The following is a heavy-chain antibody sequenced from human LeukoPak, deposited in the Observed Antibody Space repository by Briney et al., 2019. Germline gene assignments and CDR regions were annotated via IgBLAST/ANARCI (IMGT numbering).Heavy chain of an antibody. CDR3: ARDIGELRLDY. D-gene: IGHD3-10*01. Sequence: ASVKVSCKASGYSFTAEYIHWVRRAPGQGLEWMGWINPKNGATNYAQKFWGRVTFTRDTSISTGYMEMSRLRSDDTAFYYCARDIGELRLDYWGQGTLVTVSS. J-gene: IGHJ4*02. V-gene: IGHV1-2*02. CDR2: INPKNGAT. CDR1: GYSFTAEY.